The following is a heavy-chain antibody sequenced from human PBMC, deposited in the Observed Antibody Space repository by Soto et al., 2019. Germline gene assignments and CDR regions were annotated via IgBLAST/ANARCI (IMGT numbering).Heavy chain of an antibody. CDR3: ERESSIAAAGPIYYYYYGMDV. CDR2: IYYSGST. CDR1: GGSISSYY. D-gene: IGHD6-13*01. J-gene: IGHJ6*02. V-gene: IGHV4-59*01. Sequence: PSETLSLTCTVSGGSISSYYWSWIRQPPGKGLEWIGYIYYSGSTNYNPSLKRRGTISVDTSKNQFSLKLSSVSAEDTAVYYCERESSIAAAGPIYYYYYGMDVWGQGTKVTVSS.